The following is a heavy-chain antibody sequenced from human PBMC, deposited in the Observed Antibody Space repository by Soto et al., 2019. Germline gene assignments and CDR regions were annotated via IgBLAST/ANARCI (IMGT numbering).Heavy chain of an antibody. CDR1: GYSFTSNW. V-gene: IGHV5-51*01. CDR2: MYPGDSNT. J-gene: IGHJ6*02. CDR3: ASRGGGRFLYYYGMDL. Sequence: PGESLEISCKASGYSFTSNWIDWVRQISGKGMEWMRIMYPGDSNTRESPSFQGHVTIAADTSISVAYLQGRSLEASDTGIYYCASRGGGRFLYYYGMDLWGQGTMVTVSS. D-gene: IGHD1-26*01.